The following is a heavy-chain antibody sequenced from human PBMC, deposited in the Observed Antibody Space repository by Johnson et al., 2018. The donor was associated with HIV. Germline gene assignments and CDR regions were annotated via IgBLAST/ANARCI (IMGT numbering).Heavy chain of an antibody. J-gene: IGHJ3*02. CDR3: AGASALDI. CDR2: ITNGGST. V-gene: IGHV3-64*07. CDR1: GLSFSNLG. Sequence: EMQLVESGGGLVQPGRSLRLSCAASGLSFSNLGIHWVRQAPGKGLEYVSGITNGGSTYSADSVKGRFTISRDNSRNKLYLQMGSLRPEDMAVYYCAGASALDIWGQGTMVTVSS.